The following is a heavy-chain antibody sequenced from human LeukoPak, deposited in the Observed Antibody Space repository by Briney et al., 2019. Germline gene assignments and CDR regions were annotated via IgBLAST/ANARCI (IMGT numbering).Heavy chain of an antibody. Sequence: SESLSLTCTVSGGSVSSYYWGWIRRPPGGGLEWIAYLSHSGSSDSNPALTSRVTTLVDTPKNQFSLKLTSVTAADTAVYYCARARYANAWYAFDIWGHGTMVTVSS. J-gene: IGHJ3*02. V-gene: IGHV4-59*02. CDR3: ARARYANAWYAFDI. CDR2: LSHSGSS. CDR1: GGSVSSYY. D-gene: IGHD2-2*01.